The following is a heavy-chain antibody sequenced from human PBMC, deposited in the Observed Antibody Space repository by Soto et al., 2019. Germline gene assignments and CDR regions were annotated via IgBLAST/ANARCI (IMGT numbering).Heavy chain of an antibody. CDR2: IGGSGSSA. CDR1: GFTFKNFA. J-gene: IGHJ5*02. V-gene: IGHV3-23*01. CDR3: AKDAVAYNGEWDWFDL. D-gene: IGHD3-10*01. Sequence: EVQLLESGGGLVQPGGSLRLSCAASGFTFKNFAVSWVRQAPGKGMEWVSAIGGSGSSANYADSVKGRFTGSRDDSKSPLYLQMSGLRVDDTALYYCAKDAVAYNGEWDWFDLWGQGTLVTVSS.